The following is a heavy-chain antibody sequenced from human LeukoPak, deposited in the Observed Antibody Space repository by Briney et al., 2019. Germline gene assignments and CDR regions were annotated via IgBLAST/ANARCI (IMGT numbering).Heavy chain of an antibody. Sequence: GGSLRLSCAASGFTFSRYAMNWVRQAPGKGLVWVSRITGDGSTTNYADSVKGRFTISRDNAKNTLYLQMNSLRAEDTAVYYCARNPYSFALDYWGQGTLVTVSS. CDR3: ARNPYSFALDY. J-gene: IGHJ4*02. V-gene: IGHV3-74*01. D-gene: IGHD5-18*01. CDR2: ITGDGSTT. CDR1: GFTFSRYA.